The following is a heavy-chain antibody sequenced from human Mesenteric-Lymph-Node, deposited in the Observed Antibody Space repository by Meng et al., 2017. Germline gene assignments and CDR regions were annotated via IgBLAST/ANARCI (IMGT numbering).Heavy chain of an antibody. D-gene: IGHD1-26*01. CDR2: ISGSGGST. Sequence: GESLKISCAASGFTFSDYYMSWIRQAPGKGLEWVSAISGSGGSTYYADSVKGRFTISRDNSKNTLYLQMNSLRAEDTAVYYCARDEELLRLAFDIWGQGTMVTVSS. J-gene: IGHJ3*02. V-gene: IGHV3-23*01. CDR3: ARDEELLRLAFDI. CDR1: GFTFSDYY.